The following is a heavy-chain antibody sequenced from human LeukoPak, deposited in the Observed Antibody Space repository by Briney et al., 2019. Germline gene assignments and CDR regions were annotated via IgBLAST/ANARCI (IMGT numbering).Heavy chain of an antibody. CDR2: IYYSGST. Sequence: SETLSLTCTVSGGSISSSYWSWIRQPPGKGLEWIGSIYYSGSTYYNPSLKSRVTISVDTSKNQFSLKLSSVTAADTAVYYCARHEELLRNFDYWGQGTLVTVSS. J-gene: IGHJ4*02. D-gene: IGHD1-26*01. CDR3: ARHEELLRNFDY. V-gene: IGHV4-39*01. CDR1: GGSISSSY.